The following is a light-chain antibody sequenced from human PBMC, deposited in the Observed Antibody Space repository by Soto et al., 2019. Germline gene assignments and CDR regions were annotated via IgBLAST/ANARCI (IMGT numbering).Light chain of an antibody. V-gene: IGLV2-14*01. CDR2: EVN. CDR3: TSYTGSSTPYV. CDR1: SSDVGTYNY. J-gene: IGLJ1*01. Sequence: QSALTKAASVSGSPGQSITISCTGTSSDVGTYNYVSWYQQHPDKAPKLIIYEVNNRPSGVSNRFSGSKSGNTASLTISGLQAEDEADYYCTSYTGSSTPYVFGSGTKLTVL.